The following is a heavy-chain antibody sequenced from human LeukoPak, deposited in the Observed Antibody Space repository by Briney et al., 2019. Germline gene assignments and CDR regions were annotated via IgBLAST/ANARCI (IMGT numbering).Heavy chain of an antibody. J-gene: IGHJ5*02. V-gene: IGHV1-69*05. CDR2: IIPIFGTA. D-gene: IGHD6-6*01. CDR3: ASADSSSGSP. CDR1: GGTFSSYA. Sequence: GASVKVSCKASGGTFSSYAISWVRQAPGQGLEWMGGIIPIFGTANYAQKFQGRVTITTDESTSIAYMELSSLRSEDTAVYYCASADSSSGSPWGQGTLVTVSS.